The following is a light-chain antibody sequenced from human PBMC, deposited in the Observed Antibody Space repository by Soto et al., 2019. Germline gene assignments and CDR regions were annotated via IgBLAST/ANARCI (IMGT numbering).Light chain of an antibody. J-gene: IGLJ1*01. CDR2: EDS. Sequence: QSVLTQPASVSGSPGQSITISCTGTSSDVGSYNLVSWYQQHPGKAPKLIIYEDSNRPSGVSNRVAGSKSDNTATLTISGLQAEDGADYYCFSEALSTNHDGVFGRGTKNTVI. V-gene: IGLV2-23*01. CDR3: FSEALSTNHDGV. CDR1: SSDVGSYNL.